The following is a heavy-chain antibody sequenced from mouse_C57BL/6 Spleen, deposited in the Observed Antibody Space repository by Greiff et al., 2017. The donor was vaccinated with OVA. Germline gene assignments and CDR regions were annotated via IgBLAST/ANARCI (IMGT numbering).Heavy chain of an antibody. V-gene: IGHV5-17*01. D-gene: IGHD2-2*01. J-gene: IGHJ4*01. CDR1: GFTFSDYG. Sequence: EVQLVESGGGLVKPGGSLKLSCAASGFTFSDYGMHWVRQAPEKGLEWVAYISSGSSTIYYADTVKGRFTISGDKAKNTLFLQMTSLRSEDTAMYYCAGYDDYAMDYWGQGTSVTVSS. CDR2: ISSGSSTI. CDR3: AGYDDYAMDY.